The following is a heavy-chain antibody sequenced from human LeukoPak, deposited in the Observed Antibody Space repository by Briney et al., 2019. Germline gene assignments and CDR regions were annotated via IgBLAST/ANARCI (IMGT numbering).Heavy chain of an antibody. CDR3: AGYSSSSEDYFHY. V-gene: IGHV3-9*01. CDR2: ISWNSGSI. D-gene: IGHD6-6*01. CDR1: GFTFDDYA. J-gene: IGHJ4*02. Sequence: GGSLRLSCGASGFTFDDYAMHWVRQAPGKGLEWVSGISWNSGSIGYADSVKGRFTISRDNSKNTLYLQMNSLRAEDTAVYYCAGYSSSSEDYFHYWGQGTLVTVSS.